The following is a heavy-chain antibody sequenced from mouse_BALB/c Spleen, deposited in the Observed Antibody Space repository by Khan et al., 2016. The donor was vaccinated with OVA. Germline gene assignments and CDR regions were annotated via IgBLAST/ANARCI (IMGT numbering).Heavy chain of an antibody. V-gene: IGHV1-26*01. D-gene: IGHD2-14*01. CDR2: VNPNTDNI. CDR1: GYSFTLYY. J-gene: IGHJ3*01. Sequence: VQLKQSGPDLVKPGASVKISCKASGYSFTLYYMSWVKQSHGKSLEWIGRVNPNTDNINYNQEFKGKAILTVDKSSNTAYMEFRSLTSEDSGVYFCARGYDFFASWGQGTLVTVSS. CDR3: ARGYDFFAS.